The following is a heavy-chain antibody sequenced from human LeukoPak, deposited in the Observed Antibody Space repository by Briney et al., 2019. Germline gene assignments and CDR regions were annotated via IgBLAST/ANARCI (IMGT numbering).Heavy chain of an antibody. D-gene: IGHD5-12*01. CDR2: ISHDGSNK. CDR3: ARGAYSGYDPSFDY. V-gene: IGHV3-30-3*01. CDR1: EFTFSRYA. J-gene: IGHJ4*02. Sequence: GGSLRLSCAASEFTFSRYAMHWVRQAPGKGLEWVAVISHDGSNKYYADSVKGRFTISRDNSKNTLYLQMNSPRAEETAVYYCARGAYSGYDPSFDYWGQGTLVIVSS.